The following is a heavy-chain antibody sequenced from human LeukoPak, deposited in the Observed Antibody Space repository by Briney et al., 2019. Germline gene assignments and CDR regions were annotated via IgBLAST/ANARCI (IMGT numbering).Heavy chain of an antibody. J-gene: IGHJ4*02. V-gene: IGHV3-23*01. CDR2: ISGSGGST. CDR3: AKDRVAARPRGYFDY. D-gene: IGHD6-6*01. CDR1: GFTFSSCA. Sequence: PGGSLRLSCAASGFTFSSCAMSWVRQAPGKGLEWVSAISGSGGSTYYADSVKGRFTISRDNSKNTLYLQMNSLRAEDAAVYYCAKDRVAARPRGYFDYWGQGTLVTVSS.